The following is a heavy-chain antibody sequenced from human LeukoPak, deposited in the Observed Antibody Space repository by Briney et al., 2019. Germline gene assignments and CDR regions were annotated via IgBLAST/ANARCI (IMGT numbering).Heavy chain of an antibody. Sequence: GSLRLSCAASGFTFSSYGMSWVRQAPGKGLEWVSAISGSGGSTYYADSVKGRFTISRDNSKNTLYPQMNSLRAEDTALYYCAKGLYGSGSYGFDYWGQGTLVSVSS. D-gene: IGHD3-10*01. CDR1: GFTFSSYG. V-gene: IGHV3-23*01. CDR3: AKGLYGSGSYGFDY. CDR2: ISGSGGST. J-gene: IGHJ4*02.